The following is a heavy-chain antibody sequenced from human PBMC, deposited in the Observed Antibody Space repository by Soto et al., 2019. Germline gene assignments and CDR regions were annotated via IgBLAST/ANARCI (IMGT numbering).Heavy chain of an antibody. CDR3: ARGIVVILSAIYYYYGMDV. CDR1: GGTFSSYA. J-gene: IGHJ6*02. V-gene: IGHV1-69*12. CDR2: IIPIFGTA. Sequence: QVQLVQSGAEVKKPGSSVKVSCKASGGTFSSYAISWVRQAPGQGLEWMGGIIPIFGTANYAQKFQGRVTSTADESTSTAYMELSSLRSEDTAVYYCARGIVVILSAIYYYYGMDVWGQGTTVTVSS. D-gene: IGHD3-22*01.